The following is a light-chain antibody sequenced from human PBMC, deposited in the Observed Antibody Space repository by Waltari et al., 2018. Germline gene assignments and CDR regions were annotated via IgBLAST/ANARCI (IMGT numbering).Light chain of an antibody. Sequence: QSVLTQPPSASGTPGQTVTISCSGSSSNIGSHTVNWYQHLPGTAPKPLIYNNNQRPSGVPDRFSGSKSGTSASLALSGLQSDDEAHYYCSTWDGSLTGVVFGGGTKLTVL. V-gene: IGLV1-44*01. CDR1: SSNIGSHT. J-gene: IGLJ3*02. CDR3: STWDGSLTGVV. CDR2: NNN.